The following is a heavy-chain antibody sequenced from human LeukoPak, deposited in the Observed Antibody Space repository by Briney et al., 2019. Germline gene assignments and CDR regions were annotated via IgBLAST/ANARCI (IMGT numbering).Heavy chain of an antibody. J-gene: IGHJ4*02. CDR2: IYTSGST. CDR3: ARDGRQYASSWYFDL. CDR1: GGSISSNY. V-gene: IGHV4-4*07. D-gene: IGHD6-13*01. Sequence: SGTLSLTCTVSGGSISSNYWSWIRQPAGKGLEWIGRIYTSGSTNYSPSLKSRVTLSVDTSRNKFSLRLSSVTAADTAVYYCARDGRQYASSWYFDLWGQGTLVIVSS.